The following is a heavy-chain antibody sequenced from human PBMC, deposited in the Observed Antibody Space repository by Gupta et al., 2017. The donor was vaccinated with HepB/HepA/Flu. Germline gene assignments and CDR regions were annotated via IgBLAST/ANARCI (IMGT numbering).Heavy chain of an antibody. Sequence: QVLLVVSGGGVVQPARSLRLSCAASRFTFSSYSMLWVRQAPGKGLEWVAVISYDGSNKNYADSVKGRFTISRDNSKNTLYLQMNSLRAEDTAVYYCAKSTFGGVIVISPFDYWGQGTLVTVSS. V-gene: IGHV3-30*18. CDR3: AKSTFGGVIVISPFDY. CDR1: RFTFSSYS. J-gene: IGHJ4*02. CDR2: ISYDGSNK. D-gene: IGHD3-16*02.